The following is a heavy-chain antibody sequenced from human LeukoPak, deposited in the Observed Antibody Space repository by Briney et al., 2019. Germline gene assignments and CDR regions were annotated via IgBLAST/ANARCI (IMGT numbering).Heavy chain of an antibody. D-gene: IGHD2-21*02. J-gene: IGHJ5*02. CDR3: AHSPSTAQNWFDT. V-gene: IGHV2-5*01. CDR1: GFSLSDSGVG. Sequence: SGPTLVNPTQTLTLTCTFSGFSLSDSGVGVGWFRQPPGKVLEWLALIYWNDDTRYSPSLQSRLITTKDTSKNQVLLTMTNVDPVDTATYYCAHSPSTAQNWFDTWGQGTLVTVSS. CDR2: IYWNDDT.